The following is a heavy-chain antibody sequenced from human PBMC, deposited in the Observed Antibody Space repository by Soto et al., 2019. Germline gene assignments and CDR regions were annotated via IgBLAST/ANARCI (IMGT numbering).Heavy chain of an antibody. J-gene: IGHJ4*02. D-gene: IGHD1-26*01. CDR2: IWHDGSNK. CDR3: TRAAIKGELLDY. Sequence: LRLSCAASGFTFNNYGMHWVRQAPGKGLEWVALIWHDGSNKVYADSVKGRFTISRDNSKNTLNLQMNSLRVEDRAVYYCTRAAIKGELLDYWGQGTQVTVSS. CDR1: GFTFNNYG. V-gene: IGHV3-33*01.